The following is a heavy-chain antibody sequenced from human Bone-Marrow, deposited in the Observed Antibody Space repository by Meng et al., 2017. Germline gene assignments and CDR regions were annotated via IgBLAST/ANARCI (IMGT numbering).Heavy chain of an antibody. CDR3: ARGSTNWFDP. J-gene: IGHJ5*02. CDR1: GGSISSGGNY. V-gene: IGHV4-31*01. CDR2: IYYSGNT. Sequence: QVQLQESGPGLVKPSQTLSLTCTVSGGSISSGGNYWSWIRQHSGKGLEWIGYIYYSGNTYYNPSLKSLVNISVDTSKNQFSLKVSSVTAADTAVYYCARGSTNWFDPWGQGIVVTVSS.